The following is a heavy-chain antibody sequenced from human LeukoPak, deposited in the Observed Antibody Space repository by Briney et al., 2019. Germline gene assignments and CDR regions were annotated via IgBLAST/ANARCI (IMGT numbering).Heavy chain of an antibody. Sequence: ASVKVSCKASGYTFTSYDINWVRQATGQGLEWMGWMNPNSGNTGYAQKFQGRVTMTRNTSISTAYMELSSLRSEDAAVYYCARKPAAPTTKLRHYYYGMDVWGQGTAVTVSS. CDR2: MNPNSGNT. D-gene: IGHD2-2*01. V-gene: IGHV1-8*01. CDR3: ARKPAAPTTKLRHYYYGMDV. J-gene: IGHJ6*02. CDR1: GYTFTSYD.